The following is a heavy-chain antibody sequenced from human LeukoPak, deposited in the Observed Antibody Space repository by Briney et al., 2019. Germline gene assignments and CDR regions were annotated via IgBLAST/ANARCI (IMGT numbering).Heavy chain of an antibody. J-gene: IGHJ6*02. CDR1: GGSISSYY. Sequence: SETLSLTCTVSGGSISSYYWSWIRQPPGKGLEWIGYIYYSGSTNYNPSLKRRVTISVDTSKNQFSLKLSSVTAADTAVYYCARYSGYEDRPYYYYGMDVWGQGTTVTVSS. V-gene: IGHV4-59*01. CDR3: ARYSGYEDRPYYYYGMDV. CDR2: IYYSGST. D-gene: IGHD5-12*01.